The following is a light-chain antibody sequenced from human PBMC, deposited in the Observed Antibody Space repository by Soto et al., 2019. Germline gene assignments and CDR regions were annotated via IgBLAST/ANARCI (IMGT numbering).Light chain of an antibody. J-gene: IGKJ4*01. V-gene: IGKV2-30*01. Sequence: EVVMTQFPLSLPVTLGQTASISCRSSQSLVDSDGNTYLNWFHQRPGQPPRRLIYKVSNRDSGVPDRLSGSGSVTDFPLTISRVEAEDVGIYYCLQGTHWPLTFGGGTKVEL. CDR3: LQGTHWPLT. CDR2: KVS. CDR1: QSLVDSDGNTY.